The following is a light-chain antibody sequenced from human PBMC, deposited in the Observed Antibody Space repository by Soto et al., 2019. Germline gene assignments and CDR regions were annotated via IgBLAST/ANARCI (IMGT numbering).Light chain of an antibody. CDR1: QSVSSN. CDR3: QQYNNWPPWT. V-gene: IGKV3-15*01. J-gene: IGKJ1*01. Sequence: EIVMKQSPATLSVSQGERAPLSCRASQSVSSNLAWYQQKPGQAPRLLIYGASTRATVIPARFSGSGSGTEFTLTISSLQSEDFAVYYCQQYNNWPPWTFGQGTKVEIK. CDR2: GAS.